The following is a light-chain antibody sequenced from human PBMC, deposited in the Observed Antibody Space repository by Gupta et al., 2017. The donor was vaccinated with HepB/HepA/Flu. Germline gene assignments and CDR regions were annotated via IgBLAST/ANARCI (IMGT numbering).Light chain of an antibody. CDR1: QSLVHSNGYND. CDR3: MQANQSPRT. Sequence: VITEFPLSLSVPPGESPSISCRSSQSLVHSNGYNDLDWYLQKPGQSAQLLIYLGSNRATGVPDRFSGSGSGADFTLKISRVEADDVGVYYCMQANQSPRTFGQGTKLEIK. CDR2: LGS. J-gene: IGKJ2*02. V-gene: IGKV2-28*01.